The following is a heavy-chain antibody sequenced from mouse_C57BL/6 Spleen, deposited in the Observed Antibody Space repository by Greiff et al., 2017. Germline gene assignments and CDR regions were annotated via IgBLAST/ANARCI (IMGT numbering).Heavy chain of an antibody. CDR1: GYTFTGYW. J-gene: IGHJ1*03. Sequence: VKLQQSGAELMKPGASVKLSCKATGYTFTGYWIEWVKQRPGHGLEWIGEILPGSGSTNYNEKFKGKATFTADTSSNTAYMQLSSLTTEDSAINYYSRRAGSDYTYFDVWGTGTTVTVSS. D-gene: IGHD2-13*01. CDR2: ILPGSGST. CDR3: SRRAGSDYTYFDV. V-gene: IGHV1-9*01.